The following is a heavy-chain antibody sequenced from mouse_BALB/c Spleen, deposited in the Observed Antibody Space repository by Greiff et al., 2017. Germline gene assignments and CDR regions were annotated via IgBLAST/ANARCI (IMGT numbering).Heavy chain of an antibody. V-gene: IGHV5-17*02. CDR2: ISSGSSTI. Sequence: EVHLVESGGGLVQPGGSRKLSCAASGFTFSSFGMHWVRQAPEKGLEWVAYISSGSSTIYYADTVKGRFTISRDNPKNTLFLQMTSLRSEDTAMYYCARWGTWFAYWGQGTLVTVSA. CDR1: GFTFSSFG. J-gene: IGHJ3*01. CDR3: ARWGTWFAY.